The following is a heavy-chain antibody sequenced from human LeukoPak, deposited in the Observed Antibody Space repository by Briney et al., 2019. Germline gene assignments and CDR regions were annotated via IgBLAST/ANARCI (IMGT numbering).Heavy chain of an antibody. J-gene: IGHJ2*01. Sequence: GGSLRLSCAASGFTFSRYWMTWVRQAPGKGLEWVANIKKDGSEIAYVDSVKGRFTISRDNAKNSLYLKVNSLRAEDTAVYCCARSVYSGYYVSGRYFDLWGRGTLVTVSS. CDR2: IKKDGSEI. V-gene: IGHV3-7*01. CDR1: GFTFSRYW. D-gene: IGHD5-12*01. CDR3: ARSVYSGYYVSGRYFDL.